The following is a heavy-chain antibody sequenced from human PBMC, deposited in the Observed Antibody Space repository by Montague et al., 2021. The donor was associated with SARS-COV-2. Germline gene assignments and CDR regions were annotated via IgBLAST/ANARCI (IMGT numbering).Heavy chain of an antibody. D-gene: IGHD2-15*01. CDR2: TYYSGST. V-gene: IGHV4-59*08. Sequence: SETLSLTCTVSGGSISSYYWGWIRQPPGKGLEWIGYTYYSGSTNXNPSLKSRVTISVDTSKNQFSLKLSSVTAADTAVYYCARHPIGSFPRHGMDVWCQGTTVTVSS. CDR1: GGSISSYY. J-gene: IGHJ6*02. CDR3: ARHPIGSFPRHGMDV.